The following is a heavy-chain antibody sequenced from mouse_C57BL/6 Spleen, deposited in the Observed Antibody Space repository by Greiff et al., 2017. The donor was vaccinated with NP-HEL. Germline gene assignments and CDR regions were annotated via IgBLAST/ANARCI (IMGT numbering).Heavy chain of an antibody. CDR1: GYSFTGYF. CDR3: AREGLYVNSYFDY. J-gene: IGHJ2*01. Sequence: VQLQPSGPELVKPGDSVKISCKASGYSFTGYFMNWVMQSHGKSLEWIGRINPYNGDTFYNQKFKGKATLTVDKSSSTAHMELRSLTSEDSAVYYCAREGLYVNSYFDYWGQGTTLTVSS. V-gene: IGHV1-20*01. D-gene: IGHD1-1*01. CDR2: INPYNGDT.